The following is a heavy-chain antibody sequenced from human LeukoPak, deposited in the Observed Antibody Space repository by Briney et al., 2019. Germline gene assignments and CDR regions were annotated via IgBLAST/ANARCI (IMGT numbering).Heavy chain of an antibody. J-gene: IGHJ4*02. CDR1: GFTFSSYS. CDR3: ARGIVGATNDY. V-gene: IGHV3-21*01. D-gene: IGHD1-26*01. CDR2: ISSSSSYI. Sequence: GGSLRLSCAASGFTFSSYSMNWVREAPGKGLEWVSSISSSSSYIYYADSVKGRFTISRDNAKNSLYLQMNSLRAEDTAVYYCARGIVGATNDYWGQGTLVTVSS.